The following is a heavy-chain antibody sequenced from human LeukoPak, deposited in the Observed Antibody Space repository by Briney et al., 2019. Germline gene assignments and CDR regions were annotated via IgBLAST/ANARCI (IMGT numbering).Heavy chain of an antibody. CDR3: ARAAVAGTAGFDY. J-gene: IGHJ4*02. CDR1: GDTFTSYG. Sequence: ASVKVSCKASGDTFTSYGISWVRQAPGQGLEWMGWISTYNDNTNYAQKLQGRVTMTTDTSTSTAYMELRSLRSDDTAVYYCARAAVAGTAGFDYWGQGTLVTVSS. CDR2: ISTYNDNT. D-gene: IGHD6-19*01. V-gene: IGHV1-18*01.